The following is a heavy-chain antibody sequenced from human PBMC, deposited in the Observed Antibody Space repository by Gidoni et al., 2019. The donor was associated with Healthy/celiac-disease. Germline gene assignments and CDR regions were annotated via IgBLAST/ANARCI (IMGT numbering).Heavy chain of an antibody. D-gene: IGHD5-12*01. CDR2: ISYDGSNK. V-gene: IGHV3-30*03. CDR3: ARDGYNYFDY. Sequence: QVQLVESGGGVVQPGRSLRLSCAASGFTFSSYGMHWGRQAPGKGLEWVAVISYDGSNKYYADSGKGRFTISRDNSKNTLYLQMNSLRAEDTAVYYCARDGYNYFDYWGQGTLVTVSS. CDR1: GFTFSSYG. J-gene: IGHJ4*02.